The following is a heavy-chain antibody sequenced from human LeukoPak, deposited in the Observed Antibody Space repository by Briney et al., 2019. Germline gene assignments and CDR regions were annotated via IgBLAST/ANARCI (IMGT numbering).Heavy chain of an antibody. J-gene: IGHJ4*02. V-gene: IGHV3-30*02. CDR1: GFNFSIYG. CDR2: VRFDQSAT. CDR3: VKDQGECPGSRCYLRFLEY. Sequence: GGSLRLSCAASGFNFSIYGMHWVWGAPGRGLRWGTFVRFDQSATVYADSVQGRFAISRDNSKNTVYLQMNSLRVEDTALYFCVKDQGECPGSRCYLRFLEYWGQGTLVIVSS. D-gene: IGHD3-3*01.